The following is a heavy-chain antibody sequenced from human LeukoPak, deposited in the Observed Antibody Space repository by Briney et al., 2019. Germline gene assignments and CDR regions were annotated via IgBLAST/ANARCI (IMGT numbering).Heavy chain of an antibody. J-gene: IGHJ4*02. CDR1: GFTVSCYY. Sequence: GGSLRLSCVASGFTVSCYYVSWVRQAPGKGLEWVSVIYSGGSTYYADSVEGRFTVSRDNSKNTLYLDMKSLRADDTAVYYCARDLHPRLTGYFDYWGQGTVVTVSS. CDR2: IYSGGST. D-gene: IGHD3-16*01. V-gene: IGHV3-53*01. CDR3: ARDLHPRLTGYFDY.